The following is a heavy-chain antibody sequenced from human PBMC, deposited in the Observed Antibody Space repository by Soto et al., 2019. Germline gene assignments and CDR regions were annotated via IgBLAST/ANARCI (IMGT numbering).Heavy chain of an antibody. D-gene: IGHD3-3*01. Sequence: GGSLRLSCAASGFTFSSYAMSWVRQAPGKGLEWVSAISGSGGSTYYADSVKGRFTISSDNSKNTLYLQMNSLRAEDTDVYYCAKFNSYYDYWSAGGFDPWGQGTLVTVSS. CDR2: ISGSGGST. CDR3: AKFNSYYDYWSAGGFDP. J-gene: IGHJ5*02. CDR1: GFTFSSYA. V-gene: IGHV3-23*01.